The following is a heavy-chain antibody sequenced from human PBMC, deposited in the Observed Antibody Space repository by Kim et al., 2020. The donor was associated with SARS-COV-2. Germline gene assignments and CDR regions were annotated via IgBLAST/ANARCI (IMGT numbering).Heavy chain of an antibody. V-gene: IGHV4-34*01. CDR1: GGSFSGYY. CDR2: INHSGST. J-gene: IGHJ5*02. D-gene: IGHD3-10*01. CDR3: ARQGPYGSGSYYPLRLNWFDP. Sequence: SETLSLTCAVYGGSFSGYYWSWIRQPPGKGLEWIGEINHSGSTNYNPSLKSRVTISVDTSKNQFSLKLSSVTAADTAVYYCARQGPYGSGSYYPLRLNWFDPWGQGTLVTVSS.